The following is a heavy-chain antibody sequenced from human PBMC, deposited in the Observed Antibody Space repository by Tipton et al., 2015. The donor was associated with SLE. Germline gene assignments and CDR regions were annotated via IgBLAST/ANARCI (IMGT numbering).Heavy chain of an antibody. CDR3: ARGVLRITIFGGAFDI. J-gene: IGHJ3*02. CDR1: GFTFSSHA. CDR2: ISYGGRNQ. V-gene: IGHV3-30-3*01. D-gene: IGHD3-9*01. Sequence: QLVQSGGGVVQPGRSLRLSCAASGFTFSSHAMHWVRQAPGKGLEWVAVISYGGRNQYYADSVKGRFTISRDNSKNTLYLQSNSLRREDTAVYYCARGVLRITIFGGAFDIWGQGTMVTVSS.